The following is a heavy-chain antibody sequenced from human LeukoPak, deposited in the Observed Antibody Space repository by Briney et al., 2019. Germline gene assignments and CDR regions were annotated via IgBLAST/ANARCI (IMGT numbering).Heavy chain of an antibody. V-gene: IGHV4-4*07. D-gene: IGHD2-21*02. CDR3: AREELAYCGGDCYASGGNYYYYGMDV. Sequence: SETLSLTCTVSGGSISSYYWSWIRQPAGKGLEWIGRIYTSGSTNYNPSLKSRVTMSVDTSKNQFSLKLSSVTAADTAVYYCAREELAYCGGDCYASGGNYYYYGMDVWGQGTTVTVSS. CDR2: IYTSGST. CDR1: GGSISSYY. J-gene: IGHJ6*02.